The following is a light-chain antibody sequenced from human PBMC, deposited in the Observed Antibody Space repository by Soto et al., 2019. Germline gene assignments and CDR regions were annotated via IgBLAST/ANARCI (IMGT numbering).Light chain of an antibody. CDR2: DAS. Sequence: DIQLTQSPSSLSASVGDRATITCRASHSINGWLVWYQQKPGRAPRLLIYDASSLEGGVTARLSGSGSGTEFSLTISGLQSEDFAVVYCQQYYNWPQLTFGGGTKVDIK. V-gene: IGKV1-5*01. CDR1: HSINGW. J-gene: IGKJ4*02. CDR3: QQYYNWPQLT.